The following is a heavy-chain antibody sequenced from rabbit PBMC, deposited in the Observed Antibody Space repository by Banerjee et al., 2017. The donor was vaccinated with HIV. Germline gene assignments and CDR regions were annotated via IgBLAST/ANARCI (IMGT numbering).Heavy chain of an antibody. V-gene: IGHV1S47*01. CDR3: AREESDGGGHLKL. CDR2: IDPVFGST. J-gene: IGHJ6*01. CDR1: GFDFSSYG. Sequence: QEQLVESGGGLVQPGGSLKLSCKASGFDFSSYGVSWVRQAPGKGLEWIGYIDPVFGSTYYASWVNGRFTISSHNAQNTLYLQLNSLIAADTATYFCAREESDGGGHLKLWGPGTLVTVS. D-gene: IGHD2-1*01.